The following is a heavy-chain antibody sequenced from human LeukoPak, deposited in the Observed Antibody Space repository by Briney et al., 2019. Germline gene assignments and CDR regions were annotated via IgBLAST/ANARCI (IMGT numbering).Heavy chain of an antibody. CDR2: INPNSGAT. CDR3: ARVLTVWARRIDY. V-gene: IGHV1-2*02. D-gene: IGHD1-26*01. CDR1: GYTFTGYY. J-gene: IGHJ4*02. Sequence: ASVKVSCKASGYTFTGYYIHCVRQAPVQGLEWMGWINPNSGATDYAQTFQGRVTMTRDTSITTAYMELSSLRSDDTAVYYCARVLTVWARRIDYWGQGTLVTVSS.